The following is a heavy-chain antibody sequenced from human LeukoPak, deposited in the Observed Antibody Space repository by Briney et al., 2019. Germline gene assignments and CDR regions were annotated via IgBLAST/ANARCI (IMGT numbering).Heavy chain of an antibody. D-gene: IGHD3-10*01. CDR3: ARGRKVRGVIITD. CDR2: INHSGST. V-gene: IGHV4-34*01. Sequence: PSKTLSLTCAVYGGSFSGYYWSWIRQPPGKGLEWIGEINHSGSTNYNPSLKSRVTISVDTSKNQFSLKLSSVTAADTAVYYCARGRKVRGVIITDWGQGTLVTVSS. CDR1: GGSFSGYY. J-gene: IGHJ4*02.